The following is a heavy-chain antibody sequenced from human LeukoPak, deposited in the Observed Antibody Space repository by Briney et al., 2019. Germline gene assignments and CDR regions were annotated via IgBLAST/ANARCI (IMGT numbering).Heavy chain of an antibody. CDR1: GYTFTGYY. CDR2: INPNSGGT. CDR3: ARERMYCSSTSCYRRSWFDP. Sequence: ASVKVSCKASGYTFTGYYMHWVRQAPGQGLEWMGWINPNSGGTNYAQKFQGRVTMTRDTSISTAYMELSRLRSDDTAVYYSARERMYCSSTSCYRRSWFDPWGQGTLVTVSS. V-gene: IGHV1-2*02. D-gene: IGHD2-2*01. J-gene: IGHJ5*02.